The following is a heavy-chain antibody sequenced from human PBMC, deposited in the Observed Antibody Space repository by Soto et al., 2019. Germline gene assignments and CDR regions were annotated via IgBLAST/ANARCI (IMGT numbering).Heavy chain of an antibody. V-gene: IGHV3-30*18. Sequence: QVQLVASGGGVVQPGTSLRLSCAASGFTFNNYGMHWDRQAPGTGLEWVAAISSDGSDKYYADSVKGRLTISRDNSKNTLYLQMHSLRAEDTAVYYCAKDQGIAASHGIDWGQGTMVTVSS. D-gene: IGHD6-13*01. J-gene: IGHJ3*01. CDR1: GFTFNNYG. CDR2: ISSDGSDK. CDR3: AKDQGIAASHGID.